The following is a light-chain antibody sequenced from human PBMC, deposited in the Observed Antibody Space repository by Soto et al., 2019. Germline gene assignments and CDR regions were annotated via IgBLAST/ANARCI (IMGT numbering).Light chain of an antibody. CDR2: TVS. J-gene: IGKJ3*01. CDR3: QQSSSTPPFT. CDR1: QNISIY. V-gene: IGKV1-39*01. Sequence: DIQMTQSPSSLSASVGDRVTITCRASQNISIYLNWYQQKPGKAPKLLIYTVSNLQSGVPSRFSADGSGTEFTLTISSLQPEYFATYYWQQSSSTPPFTFGPGTKVDIK.